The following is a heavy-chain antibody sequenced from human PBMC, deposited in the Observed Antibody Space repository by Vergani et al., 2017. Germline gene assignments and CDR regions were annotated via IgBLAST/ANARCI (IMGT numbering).Heavy chain of an antibody. Sequence: QVQLQQWGAGVVKPSGTLSLTCAVFGESFSSFYWSWIRQPPGKGLEWIGEINNDGHTNYNPSLESRVTVSRDTAKNQYSLNLMSVTAADTAVYYCAGEYSNYVGPWGQGTLVTVSS. V-gene: IGHV4-34*02. CDR3: AGEYSNYVGP. CDR1: GESFSSFY. J-gene: IGHJ5*02. CDR2: INNDGHT. D-gene: IGHD4-11*01.